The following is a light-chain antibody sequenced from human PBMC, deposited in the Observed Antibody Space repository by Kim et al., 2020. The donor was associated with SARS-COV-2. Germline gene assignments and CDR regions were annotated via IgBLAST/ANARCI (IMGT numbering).Light chain of an antibody. CDR3: CSYAGSTTSV. J-gene: IGLJ1*01. CDR2: EVT. V-gene: IGLV2-23*02. CDR1: SSDVWSYNL. Sequence: GQSSTISCTGTSSDVWSYNLVSWYQQHPGKAPKLMIYEVTKRPSGVSNRFSGSKSGNTASLTISGLQAEDEADYYCCSYAGSTTSVFGTGTKVTVL.